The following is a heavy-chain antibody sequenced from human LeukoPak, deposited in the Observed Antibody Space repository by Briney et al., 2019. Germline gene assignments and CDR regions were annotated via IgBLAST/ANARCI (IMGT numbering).Heavy chain of an antibody. V-gene: IGHV4-59*12. CDR3: ARSKMARVDY. CDR1: GGSISSYY. CDR2: IYYSGST. Sequence: SETLSLTCTVSGGSISSYYWSWIRQPPGKGLEWIGYIYYSGSTYYNPSLKSRVTISVDTSKNQFSLKLSSVTAADTAVYYCARSKMARVDYWGQGTLVTVSS. D-gene: IGHD5-24*01. J-gene: IGHJ4*02.